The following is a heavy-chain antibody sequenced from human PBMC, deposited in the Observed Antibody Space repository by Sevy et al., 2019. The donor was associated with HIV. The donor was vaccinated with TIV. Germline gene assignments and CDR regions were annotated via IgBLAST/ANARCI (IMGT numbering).Heavy chain of an antibody. V-gene: IGHV3-23*01. CDR2: ISGSGDNT. J-gene: IGHJ6*02. CDR1: GFSFTSYA. CDR3: AKAKDGSVGYYNVYYNGMDV. Sequence: GGSLRLSCAASGFSFTSYAMNWVRQAPGKGLEWVSTISGSGDNTYFADSVKGRFTISRDNFKSTLYLQMNGLRAEDTAVYYCAKAKDGSVGYYNVYYNGMDVWGQGTTVTVSS. D-gene: IGHD3-10*01.